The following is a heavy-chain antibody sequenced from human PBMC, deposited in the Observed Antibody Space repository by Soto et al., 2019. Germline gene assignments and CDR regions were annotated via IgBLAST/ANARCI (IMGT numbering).Heavy chain of an antibody. CDR1: GGTFSSYT. J-gene: IGHJ4*02. V-gene: IGHV1-69*02. D-gene: IGHD5-12*01. CDR3: ARGEATITWGGY. Sequence: QVQLVQSGAEVKKPGSSVKVSCKASGGTFSSYTISWVRQAPGQGLEWMGRIIPILGIANYAQKFQGRVTIAADKSTSTAYMGLSSLRSEDTAVYYCARGEATITWGGYWGQGTLVTVSS. CDR2: IIPILGIA.